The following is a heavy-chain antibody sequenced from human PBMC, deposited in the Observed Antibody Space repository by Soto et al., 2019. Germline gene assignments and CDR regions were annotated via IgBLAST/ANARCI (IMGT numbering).Heavy chain of an antibody. CDR1: GYTFTSHD. CDR2: MKPNSGHT. V-gene: IGHV1-8*01. CDR3: ASDMSTT. D-gene: IGHD2-2*01. J-gene: IGHJ5*02. Sequence: QVQLVQSGAEVKKPGASVKVSCKASGYTFTSHDINWMRQATGQGLEWMGWMKPNSGHTNYAQKFQGRVTMTRDTSISTAYMELTSLRSEDTAIYYCASDMSTTWGQGTLVIVSS.